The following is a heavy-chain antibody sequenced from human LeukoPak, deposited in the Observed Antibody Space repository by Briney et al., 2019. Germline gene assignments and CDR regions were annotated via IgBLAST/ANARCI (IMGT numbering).Heavy chain of an antibody. J-gene: IGHJ5*02. V-gene: IGHV3-30*04. CDR2: ISYVGTNK. Sequence: PGGSLRLSCAASGFTFSSYAMHWVRQAPGKGLEWVAFISYVGTNKNYTDSVEGRFTISRDNSKNTLYLQMNSLRAEDTAVYYCARAGRAYSSSWYWFDPWGQGTLVTVSS. CDR3: ARAGRAYSSSWYWFDP. CDR1: GFTFSSYA. D-gene: IGHD6-13*01.